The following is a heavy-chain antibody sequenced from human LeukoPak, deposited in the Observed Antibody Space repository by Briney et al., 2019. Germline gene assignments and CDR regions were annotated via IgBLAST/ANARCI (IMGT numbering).Heavy chain of an antibody. CDR2: ISWNSGSI. V-gene: IGHV3-9*01. Sequence: PGGSLRLSCAASGFTFDDYAMHWVRQAPGKGLEWVSGISWNSGSIGYADSVKGRFTISRDNAKNSLYLQMNSLRAEDTAVYYCARDAYCGGDCYPGAPGGFDYWGQGTLVTVSS. CDR1: GFTFDDYA. D-gene: IGHD2-21*02. CDR3: ARDAYCGGDCYPGAPGGFDY. J-gene: IGHJ4*02.